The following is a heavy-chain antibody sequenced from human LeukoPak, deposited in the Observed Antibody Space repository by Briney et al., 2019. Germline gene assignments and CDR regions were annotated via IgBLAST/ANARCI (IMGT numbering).Heavy chain of an antibody. CDR3: ARDEGYYYYMDV. CDR1: GYTFTSSY. V-gene: IGHV1-8*03. Sequence: GASVKVSCKASGYTFTSSYIHWVRQATGQGLEWMGWMNPNSGNTGYAQKFQGRVTITRNTSISTAYMELSSLRSEDTAVYYCARDEGYYYYMDVWGKGTTVTVSS. J-gene: IGHJ6*03. CDR2: MNPNSGNT.